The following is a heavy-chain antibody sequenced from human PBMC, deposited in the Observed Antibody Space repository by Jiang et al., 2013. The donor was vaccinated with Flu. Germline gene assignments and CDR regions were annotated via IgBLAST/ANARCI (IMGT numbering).Heavy chain of an antibody. D-gene: IGHD3-10*01. CDR2: VFWNGDK. V-gene: IGHV2-5*01. Sequence: PTQTLTLTCTFSGFSLNTNGMGVGWIRQPPERPWSGLHTVFWNGDKRYSPSLKGRLTITEDTSKNQVVLTMTNMDPVDTATYYCAHRWSPGQLDFWGQGLLVTVSS. CDR3: AHRWSPGQLDF. J-gene: IGHJ4*02. CDR1: GFSLNTNGMG.